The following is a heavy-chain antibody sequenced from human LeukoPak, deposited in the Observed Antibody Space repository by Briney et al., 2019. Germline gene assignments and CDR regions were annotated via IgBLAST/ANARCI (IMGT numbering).Heavy chain of an antibody. CDR1: GYTFTGYY. V-gene: IGHV1-2*02. CDR2: INPNSGGT. Sequence: GASVKVSCKASGYTFTGYYMHWVRQAPGQGPEWMGWINPNSGGTNYAQKFQGRVTMTRDTSVSTAYMELSRLRSDDTAVYYCARDSVYYYGSGSTNWFDPWGQGTLVTVSS. CDR3: ARDSVYYYGSGSTNWFDP. D-gene: IGHD3-10*01. J-gene: IGHJ5*02.